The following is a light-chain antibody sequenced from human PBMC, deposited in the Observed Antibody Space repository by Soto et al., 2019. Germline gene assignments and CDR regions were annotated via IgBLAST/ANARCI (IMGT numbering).Light chain of an antibody. V-gene: IGKV3-20*01. CDR1: QSVSSNY. CDR2: GAS. Sequence: EIVLTPSPGTLSLSPGERATVSCRASQSVSSNYLAWYQQKPGQAPRLLIYGASSRATGIPDRFSGSGSGTDFTLTISRLEPEDFAVYFCQRYGSSPWTFGQGTKVDIK. CDR3: QRYGSSPWT. J-gene: IGKJ1*01.